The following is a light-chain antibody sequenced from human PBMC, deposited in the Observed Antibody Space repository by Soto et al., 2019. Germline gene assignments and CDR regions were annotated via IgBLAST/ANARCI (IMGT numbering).Light chain of an antibody. CDR2: WAA. V-gene: IGKV4-1*01. Sequence: DIVMTQSPDSLAVSLGERATINCKSSQSVLYSANNKDYLAWYQQKPGQPPQLLIYWAATRESGVPDRVSGSGSGTDFALTISSLQAEDVAVYYCQQYYSTPPTFGPGTKVDI. CDR3: QQYYSTPPT. CDR1: QSVLYSANNKDY. J-gene: IGKJ3*01.